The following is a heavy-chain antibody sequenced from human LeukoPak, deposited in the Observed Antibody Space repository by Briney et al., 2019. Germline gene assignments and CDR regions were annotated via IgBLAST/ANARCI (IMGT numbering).Heavy chain of an antibody. Sequence: ASVKVSCKASGYTFTSYDINWVRQATGQGLEWMGWMNPNSGNTGYAQKFQGRVTITRNTSISTAYMELGSLRSEDTAVYYCARGGRVAAAGTVGKYFQHWGQGTLVTVSS. CDR3: ARGGRVAAAGTVGKYFQH. D-gene: IGHD6-13*01. CDR2: MNPNSGNT. J-gene: IGHJ1*01. CDR1: GYTFTSYD. V-gene: IGHV1-8*03.